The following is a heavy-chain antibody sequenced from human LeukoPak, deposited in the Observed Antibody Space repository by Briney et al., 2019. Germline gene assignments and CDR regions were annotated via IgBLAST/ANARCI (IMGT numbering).Heavy chain of an antibody. CDR3: AKESYDSSGYYSPKTYDY. D-gene: IGHD3-22*01. V-gene: IGHV1-2*02. J-gene: IGHJ4*02. CDR2: INPNSGGT. CDR1: GYTFTGYY. Sequence: APVKVSCKASGYTFTGYYMHWVRQAPGQGLEWMGWINPNSGGTNYAQKFQGRVTMTRDTSISTAYMELSRLRSDDTAVYYCAKESYDSSGYYSPKTYDYWGQGTLVTVSS.